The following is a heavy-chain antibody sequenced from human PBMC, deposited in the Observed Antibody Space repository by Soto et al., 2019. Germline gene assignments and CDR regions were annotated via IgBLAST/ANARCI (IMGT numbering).Heavy chain of an antibody. CDR1: GGTFSSYA. CDR3: ASSRDTAMVTSYYYYGMDV. D-gene: IGHD5-18*01. V-gene: IGHV1-69*06. J-gene: IGHJ6*02. CDR2: IIPIFGTA. Sequence: ASVKVSCKASGGTFSSYAISWVRQAPGQGLEWMGGIIPIFGTANYAQKFQGRVTITADKSTSTAYMELSSLRSEDTAAYYCASSRDTAMVTSYYYYGMDVWGQGTTVTVSS.